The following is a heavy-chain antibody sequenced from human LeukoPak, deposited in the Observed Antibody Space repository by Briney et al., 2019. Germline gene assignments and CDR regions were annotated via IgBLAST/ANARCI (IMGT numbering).Heavy chain of an antibody. CDR3: AREIVSAVAGNFDY. CDR2: VSSSGSTR. CDR1: GFTFSSCE. V-gene: IGHV3-48*03. Sequence: PGGSLRLSCAASGFTFSSCEMNWVRQAPGKGLEWVSYVSSSGSTRTYADSVRGRFTISRDNAKNSLYLEMNSLRAEDTAVYYCAREIVSAVAGNFDYWGQGTLVTVSS. J-gene: IGHJ4*02. D-gene: IGHD6-19*01.